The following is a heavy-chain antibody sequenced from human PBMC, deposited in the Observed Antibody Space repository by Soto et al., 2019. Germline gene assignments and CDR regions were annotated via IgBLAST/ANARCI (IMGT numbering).Heavy chain of an antibody. D-gene: IGHD1-26*01. CDR3: ATSGSYASPRGDAFDI. Sequence: EVQLLESGGGLVQPGGSLRLSCAASGFTFSSYAMSWVRQAPGKGLEWVSAISGSGGSTYYADSVKGRFTISRDNSKNSLYLQMNSLRDEDTAVYYCATSGSYASPRGDAFDIWGQGTMVTVSS. J-gene: IGHJ3*02. CDR1: GFTFSSYA. CDR2: ISGSGGST. V-gene: IGHV3-23*01.